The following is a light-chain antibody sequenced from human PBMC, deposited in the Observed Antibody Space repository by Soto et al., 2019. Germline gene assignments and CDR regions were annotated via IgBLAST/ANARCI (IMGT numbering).Light chain of an antibody. J-gene: IGKJ1*01. V-gene: IGKV1-5*03. CDR1: QSIGNW. CDR2: KVS. CDR3: HLHDSYAT. Sequence: DIQMTQSPSTLSASVGDRVSITCRASQSIGNWVAWYQQKPGKAPKLLISKVSSLESGVPSRFSGSGSGTEFTLTISSLQPNDFAVYYCHLHDSYATFGQGTKVEIK.